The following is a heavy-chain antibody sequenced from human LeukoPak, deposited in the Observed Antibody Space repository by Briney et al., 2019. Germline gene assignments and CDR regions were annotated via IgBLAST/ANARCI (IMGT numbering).Heavy chain of an antibody. D-gene: IGHD1-1*01. CDR2: INYSGST. V-gene: IGHV4-59*01. Sequence: PSETLSLTCTVSGGSINSYYWSWILQPPGEGLEWIGYINYSGSTDYNPSLKSRVTISVDTSKNPFSLKLSSVTAADTAVYYCARDESGTSAFDIWGQGTMVTVSS. CDR1: GGSINSYY. CDR3: ARDESGTSAFDI. J-gene: IGHJ3*02.